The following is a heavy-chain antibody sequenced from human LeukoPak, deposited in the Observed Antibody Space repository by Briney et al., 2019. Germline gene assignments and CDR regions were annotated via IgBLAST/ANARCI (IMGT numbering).Heavy chain of an antibody. J-gene: IGHJ4*02. CDR1: GFTFNNNW. Sequence: GGSLRLSCVASGFTFNNNWMHWVRQAPGKGLEWVSSITASSTAIYSADSVKGRFTISRDNAKNFLYLQMNSLRAEDTAVYYCARTYYDILTGYNPYFDYWGQGILVTVSS. CDR3: ARTYYDILTGYNPYFDY. CDR2: ITASSTAI. D-gene: IGHD3-9*01. V-gene: IGHV3-21*01.